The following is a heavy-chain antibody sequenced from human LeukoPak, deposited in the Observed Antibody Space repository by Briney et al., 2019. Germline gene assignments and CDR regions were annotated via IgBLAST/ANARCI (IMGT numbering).Heavy chain of an antibody. CDR3: ARANPYSSSWTFDY. Sequence: SETLSLTCTVSGGSISSYYWSWIRQPAGKGLEWIGRIYTSGSTNYNPSLKSRVTISVDTSKNQFSLKLSSVTAADTAVYYCARANPYSSSWTFDYWGQGTLVTVSS. J-gene: IGHJ4*02. CDR2: IYTSGST. V-gene: IGHV4-4*07. D-gene: IGHD6-13*01. CDR1: GGSISSYY.